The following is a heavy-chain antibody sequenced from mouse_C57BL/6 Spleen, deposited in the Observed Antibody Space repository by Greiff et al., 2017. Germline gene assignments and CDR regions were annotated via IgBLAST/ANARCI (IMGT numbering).Heavy chain of an antibody. V-gene: IGHV1-15*01. CDR1: GYTFTDYE. CDR3: TRNYYGSSSGYIDY. D-gene: IGHD1-1*01. CDR2: IDPETGGT. J-gene: IGHJ2*01. Sequence: VQLQQSGAELVRPGASVTLSCKASGYTFTDYEMHWVKQTPVHGLEWIGAIDPETGGTAYNQKFKGKAILTADKSSSTAYMELRSLTSEDSAVYYCTRNYYGSSSGYIDYWGQGTTLTVSS.